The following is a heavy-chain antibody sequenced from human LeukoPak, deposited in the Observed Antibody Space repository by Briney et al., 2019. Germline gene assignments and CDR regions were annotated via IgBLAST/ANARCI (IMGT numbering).Heavy chain of an antibody. J-gene: IGHJ6*03. CDR1: GFSFSNFG. CDR2: ISGSSGTI. V-gene: IGHV3-48*04. D-gene: IGHD5-12*01. CDR3: ARERGGFGGYLPYYYLDV. Sequence: TGGSLRLSCAGTGFSFSNFGMNWVRQAPGKGLECVSFISGSSGTIYYADSVEGRFTISRDNTKNSLYLQMNSLRAEDTAIYYCARERGGFGGYLPYYYLDVWGKGTTVTVSS.